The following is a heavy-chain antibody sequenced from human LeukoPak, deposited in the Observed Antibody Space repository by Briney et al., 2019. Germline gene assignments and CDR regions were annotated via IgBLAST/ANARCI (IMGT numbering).Heavy chain of an antibody. CDR1: GGSISSYF. CDR2: IYTSGST. V-gene: IGHV4-4*09. Sequence: SETLSLTCTVSGGSISSYFWSWIRQPPGKGLEWIGYIYTSGSTNYNPSLKSRVTISVDTSKNQFSLKLSSVTAADTAVYYCARSPRSPVTRWFDPWGQGTLVTVSS. D-gene: IGHD3-10*01. CDR3: ARSPRSPVTRWFDP. J-gene: IGHJ5*02.